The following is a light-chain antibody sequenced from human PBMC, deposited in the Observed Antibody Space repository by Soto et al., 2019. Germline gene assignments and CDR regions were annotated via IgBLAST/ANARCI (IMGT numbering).Light chain of an antibody. V-gene: IGLV2-14*01. Sequence: QSALTQPASVSRSPGQSITISCTGTSSDVGGYNYVSWYQQHPGKAPKLMIYDVSNRPSGVSNRFSGSKSGNTASLTISGLQAEDEADSYCSSYTSSSTLVVFGGGTKLTVL. J-gene: IGLJ2*01. CDR2: DVS. CDR3: SSYTSSSTLVV. CDR1: SSDVGGYNY.